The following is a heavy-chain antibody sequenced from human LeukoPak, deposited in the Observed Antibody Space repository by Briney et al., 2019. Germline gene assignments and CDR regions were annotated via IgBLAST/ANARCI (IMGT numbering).Heavy chain of an antibody. CDR2: IIPIFGTA. J-gene: IGHJ4*02. CDR1: GGTFSSYA. Sequence: SVKVSCKASGGTFSSYAISWVRQAPGQGLEWMGRIIPIFGTANYAQKFQGRVTITTDKSTSTAYMELSSLRSEDTAVYYCASCYGDYVGQLDYWGQGTLVTVSS. V-gene: IGHV1-69*05. D-gene: IGHD4-17*01. CDR3: ASCYGDYVGQLDY.